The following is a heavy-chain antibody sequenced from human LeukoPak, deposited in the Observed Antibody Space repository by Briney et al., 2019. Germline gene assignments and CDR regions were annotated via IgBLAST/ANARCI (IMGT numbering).Heavy chain of an antibody. CDR1: GFTFSSYG. D-gene: IGHD6-6*01. V-gene: IGHV3-30*18. CDR2: ISYDGSNK. CDR3: AKSMWRHSSSYAQSHDY. J-gene: IGHJ4*02. Sequence: PGRSLRLSCAASGFTFSSYGMHWVRQAPGKGLEWVAVISYDGSNKYYADSVKGRFTISRDNSKNTLYLQMNSLRAEDTAVYYCAKSMWRHSSSYAQSHDYWGQGTLVTVSS.